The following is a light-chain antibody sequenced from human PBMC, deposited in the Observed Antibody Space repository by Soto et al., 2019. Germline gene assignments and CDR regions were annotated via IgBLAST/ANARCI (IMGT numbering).Light chain of an antibody. CDR3: QQYNNWPRGWT. V-gene: IGKV3-15*01. CDR1: QSVSSN. J-gene: IGKJ1*01. CDR2: GAS. Sequence: EIVMTQSPATLSVSPGERATLSCRASQSVSSNLVWYQQKPGQAPRLLIYGASTRATGIPARFSGSGSGTEFTLTISSLQSEDFAVYYCQQYNNWPRGWTFGQGTKVEIK.